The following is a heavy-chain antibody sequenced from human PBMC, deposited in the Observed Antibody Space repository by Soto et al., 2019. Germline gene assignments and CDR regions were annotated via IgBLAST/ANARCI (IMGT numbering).Heavy chain of an antibody. CDR3: ARPTRGPGVTQPNYYDFGMDV. J-gene: IGHJ6*02. Sequence: QVQLVPSGAEVKKPGSSVKISCKASGGTFSSYTLSWVRQAPGQGLEWMGGIIPIFGRTNYAQKFQGRVTITADESTSTAYVEVSGLIYEDTAIYYGARPTRGPGVTQPNYYDFGMDVWGQGTTVTVSS. V-gene: IGHV1-69*12. CDR2: IIPIFGRT. D-gene: IGHD1-1*01. CDR1: GGTFSSYT.